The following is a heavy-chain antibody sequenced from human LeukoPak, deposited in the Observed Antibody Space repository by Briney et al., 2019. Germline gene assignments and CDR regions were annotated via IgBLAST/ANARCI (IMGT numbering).Heavy chain of an antibody. V-gene: IGHV1-18*01. D-gene: IGHD5-18*01. J-gene: IGHJ4*02. CDR1: GYTFTSYG. CDR2: ISAYNGNT. CDR3: AREPPRGYSYGYCDY. Sequence: GASVKVSCKASGYTFTSYGISWVRQAPGQGLEWMGWISAYNGNTNYAQKLQGRVTMTTDTSTSTAYMELRSLRSDDTAVYYCAREPPRGYSYGYCDYWGQGTLVTVSS.